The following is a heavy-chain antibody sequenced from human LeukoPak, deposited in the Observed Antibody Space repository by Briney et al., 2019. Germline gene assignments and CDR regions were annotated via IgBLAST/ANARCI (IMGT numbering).Heavy chain of an antibody. Sequence: GGSLRLSCAASGFTFDDYAMHWVRQAPGKGLEWVSGISWNSGSIGYADSVKGRFTISRDNAKNSLYLQMNSLRAEDTALYYCAKSDIVVIPVDYWGQGTLVTVSS. CDR3: AKSDIVVIPVDY. D-gene: IGHD2-2*01. V-gene: IGHV3-9*01. J-gene: IGHJ4*02. CDR1: GFTFDDYA. CDR2: ISWNSGSI.